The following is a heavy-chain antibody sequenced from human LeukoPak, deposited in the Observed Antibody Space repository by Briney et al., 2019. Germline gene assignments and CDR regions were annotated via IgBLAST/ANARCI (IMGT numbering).Heavy chain of an antibody. CDR1: GFTFSNYW. D-gene: IGHD1-14*01. CDR3: ARLRTFDY. V-gene: IGHV3-7*03. Sequence: GGSLRLSCAASGFTFSNYWMSWVRQAPGKGLEWVANIKQDGSEKYYVGSVKGRFTISRDNADNSLYLQMNSLRAEDTAAYYCARLRTFDYWGQGTLVTVSS. CDR2: IKQDGSEK. J-gene: IGHJ4*02.